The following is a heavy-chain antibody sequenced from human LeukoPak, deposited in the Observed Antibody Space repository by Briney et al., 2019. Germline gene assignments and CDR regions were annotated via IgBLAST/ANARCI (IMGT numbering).Heavy chain of an antibody. V-gene: IGHV4-59*11. D-gene: IGHD1-26*01. CDR1: GGSISSHY. J-gene: IGHJ6*03. Sequence: PSETLSLTCTVSGGSISSHYWSWIRQPPGKGLEWIGYIYYSGSANYNPSLKSRVTISVDTSKNQFSLKLSSVTAADTAVYYCARAYSGSYTLHYYYYYMDVWGKGTTVTVSS. CDR3: ARAYSGSYTLHYYYYYMDV. CDR2: IYYSGSA.